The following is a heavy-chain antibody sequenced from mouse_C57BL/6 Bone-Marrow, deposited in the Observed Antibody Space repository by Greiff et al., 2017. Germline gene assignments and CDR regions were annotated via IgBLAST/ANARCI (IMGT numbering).Heavy chain of an antibody. Sequence: EVKLVESGGDLVKPGGSLKLSCAASGFPFSTYGMYWVRQTPDKRLEWVATLSSGGSYTYYPDSVKGRFTISRDSAKNPLYMQRSSLKSEETAMYYCARLDSSGAFAYWCQGNLVTVTA. V-gene: IGHV5-6*01. CDR1: GFPFSTYG. CDR2: LSSGGSYT. J-gene: IGHJ3*01. D-gene: IGHD3-2*02. CDR3: ARLDSSGAFAY.